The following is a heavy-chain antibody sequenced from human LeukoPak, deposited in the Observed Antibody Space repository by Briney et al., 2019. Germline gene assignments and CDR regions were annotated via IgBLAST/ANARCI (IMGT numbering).Heavy chain of an antibody. CDR2: IYPGDSDT. CDR1: GYSFTSYW. D-gene: IGHD6-13*01. Sequence: GESLKISCKGSGYSFTSYWNGWVRQLPGKGLEGMGIIYPGDSDTRYSPSFQGQVTISADKSISTAYLQWSSLKASDTAMYYCATAYSSTHYGMDVWGQGTTVTVSS. CDR3: ATAYSSTHYGMDV. V-gene: IGHV5-51*01. J-gene: IGHJ6*02.